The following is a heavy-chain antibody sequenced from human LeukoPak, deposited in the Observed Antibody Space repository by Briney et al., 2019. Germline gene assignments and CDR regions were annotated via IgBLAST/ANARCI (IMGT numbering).Heavy chain of an antibody. CDR3: AKVGYDFWGGYWVDY. V-gene: IGHV3-23*01. CDR2: ISGSGGST. Sequence: GGSLRLSCAASGFTFSSYAMSWVRQAPGKGLEWVSAISGSGGSTYYADSVKGRFTISRDNSKNTLYLQMNSLRAEDTAVYYCAKVGYDFWGGYWVDYWGQGTLVTVSS. J-gene: IGHJ4*02. D-gene: IGHD3-3*01. CDR1: GFTFSSYA.